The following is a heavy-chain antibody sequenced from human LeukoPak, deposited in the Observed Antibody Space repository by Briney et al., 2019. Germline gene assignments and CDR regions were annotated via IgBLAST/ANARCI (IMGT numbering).Heavy chain of an antibody. CDR2: IYSGGST. V-gene: IGHV3-66*01. D-gene: IGHD2-21*02. CDR3: ARTAMTATTPFDY. J-gene: IGHJ4*02. Sequence: GGSLRLSCAASGFTVSSNYMSWVRQAPGKELEWVSVIYSGGSTYYADSVKGRFTISRDNSKNTLYLQMNSLRAEDTAVYYCARTAMTATTPFDYWGQGTLVTVSS. CDR1: GFTVSSNY.